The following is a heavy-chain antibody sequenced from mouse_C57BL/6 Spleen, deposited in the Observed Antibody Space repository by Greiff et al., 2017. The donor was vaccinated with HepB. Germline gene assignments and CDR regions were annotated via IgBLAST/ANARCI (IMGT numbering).Heavy chain of an antibody. Sequence: QVQLQQPGAELVKPGASVKLSCKASGYTFTSYWMQWVKQRPGEGLEWIGEIDTSDSYTNSNQKFKGKATLTVETSSSKAYMQLNSLTSGYSAVYYCARKPLDYWGQGTTLTVSS. J-gene: IGHJ2*01. CDR2: IDTSDSYT. CDR1: GYTFTSYW. CDR3: ARKPLDY. V-gene: IGHV1-50*01.